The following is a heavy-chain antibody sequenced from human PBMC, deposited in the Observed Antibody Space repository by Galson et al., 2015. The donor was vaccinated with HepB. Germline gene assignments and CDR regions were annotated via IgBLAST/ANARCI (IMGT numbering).Heavy chain of an antibody. J-gene: IGHJ4*02. V-gene: IGHV1-3*01. CDR3: ARGYGGNSGHFDY. Sequence: SVKVSCKASGYTFINYGVHWVRQAPGQRLEWMGWINAGNGDTKYSQKFQGRVTITRDTSASTAYMELSSLRSEDTAVYYCARGYGGNSGHFDYWGQGTLVTVSS. CDR1: GYTFINYG. D-gene: IGHD4-23*01. CDR2: INAGNGDT.